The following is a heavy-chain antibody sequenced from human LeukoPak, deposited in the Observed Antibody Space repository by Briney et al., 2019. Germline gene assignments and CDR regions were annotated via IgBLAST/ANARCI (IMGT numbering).Heavy chain of an antibody. D-gene: IGHD1-26*01. CDR3: ARLIPQKWELPGKWFDP. J-gene: IGHJ5*02. V-gene: IGHV1-18*04. Sequence: ASVKVSCKASGYTFTGYYMHWVRQAPGQGLEWMGWVSAYNGHTNYAQKFQGRVTMTTDTSTSTASMELRSLRSDDTAVYYCARLIPQKWELPGKWFDPWGQGTLDTVSS. CDR1: GYTFTGYY. CDR2: VSAYNGHT.